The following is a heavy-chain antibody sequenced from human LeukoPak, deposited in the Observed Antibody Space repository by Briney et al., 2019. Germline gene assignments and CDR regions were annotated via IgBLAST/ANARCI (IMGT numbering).Heavy chain of an antibody. Sequence: GGSLRLSCAASGFTFNNYWMNWARQAPGKGLEWVANIKPDGSGKYYADSVKGRFTISRDNAKNSLYLQMNSLRAEDTAVYYCARDNSGSDPEHWARWGQGTLVIVSS. D-gene: IGHD5-12*01. V-gene: IGHV3-7*05. CDR1: GFTFNNYW. CDR2: IKPDGSGK. CDR3: ARDNSGSDPEHWAR. J-gene: IGHJ4*02.